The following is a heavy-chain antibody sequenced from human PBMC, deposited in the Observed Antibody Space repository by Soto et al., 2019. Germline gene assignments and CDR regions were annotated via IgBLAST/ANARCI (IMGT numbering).Heavy chain of an antibody. CDR1: GFTFSSYW. D-gene: IGHD5-18*01. V-gene: IGHV3-74*01. J-gene: IGHJ4*02. Sequence: EVQLVESGGGLVQPGGSLRLSCAASGFTFSSYWMHWVRQAPGKGLMWVSRISTDGSTTTYADSVKGRFTVSRDNAKNTLYLQMNSLRAEDTAIYYCARGYGDSDSYWGQGTLVNVSS. CDR3: ARGYGDSDSY. CDR2: ISTDGSTT.